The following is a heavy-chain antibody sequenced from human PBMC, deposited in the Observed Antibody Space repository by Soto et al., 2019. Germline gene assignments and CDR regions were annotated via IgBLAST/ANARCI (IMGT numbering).Heavy chain of an antibody. J-gene: IGHJ4*02. CDR3: VRARSTDSSPDY. D-gene: IGHD6-19*01. Sequence: GGSLRLSCAASGFTFSLYSMIWVRQAPGKGLEWDASITSSSSYIYYEDSLKGRFTISRDNAKNSLFLQLDSLRAEDTAVYFCVRARSTDSSPDYWGQGTLVTVYS. CDR1: GFTFSLYS. V-gene: IGHV3-21*01. CDR2: ITSSSSYI.